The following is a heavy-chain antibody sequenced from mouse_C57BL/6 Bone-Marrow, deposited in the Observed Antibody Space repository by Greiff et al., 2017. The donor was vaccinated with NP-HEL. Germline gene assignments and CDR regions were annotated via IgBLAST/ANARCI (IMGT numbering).Heavy chain of an antibody. Sequence: QVQLQQPGAELVMPGASVKLSCKASGYTFTSYWMHWVKQRPGQGLEWIGEIDPSDSYTNYNQKFKGKSTLTVDKSSSTAYMQLSSLTSEDSAVYYCARDGRYWYFDVGGTGTTVTVSS. V-gene: IGHV1-69*01. CDR3: ARDGRYWYFDV. CDR2: IDPSDSYT. CDR1: GYTFTSYW. J-gene: IGHJ1*03.